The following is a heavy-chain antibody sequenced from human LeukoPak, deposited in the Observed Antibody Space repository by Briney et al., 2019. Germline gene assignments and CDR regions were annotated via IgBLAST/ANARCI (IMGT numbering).Heavy chain of an antibody. D-gene: IGHD3-22*01. J-gene: IGHJ4*02. CDR3: AREGHYDSSGYYFPGVLFDY. Sequence: SETLSLTCTVSDGSISSYYWNWIRQPPGKGLEWIGYIYYSGSTYYNPSLTSRVTISVDMSKNQFSLKLSSVTAADTAVYYCAREGHYDSSGYYFPGVLFDYWGQGTLVTVSS. CDR2: IYYSGST. CDR1: DGSISSYY. V-gene: IGHV4-59*12.